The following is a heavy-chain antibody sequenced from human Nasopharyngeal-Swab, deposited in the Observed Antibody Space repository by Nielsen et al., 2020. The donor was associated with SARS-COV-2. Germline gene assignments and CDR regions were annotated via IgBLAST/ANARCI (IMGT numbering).Heavy chain of an antibody. Sequence: GESLKISCAGSGFTFNDYYLDWVRQAPGKGLEWIGRSRNKAQSYTTEYAASVRGRFTLSRDDSKDSLYLQMNSLKIEDTAMYYCTRGSCRGGTCYGGDYCGQGSLVTVSS. V-gene: IGHV3-72*01. CDR1: GFTFNDYY. CDR3: TRGSCRGGTCYGGDY. J-gene: IGHJ4*02. CDR2: SRNKAQSYTT. D-gene: IGHD2-15*01.